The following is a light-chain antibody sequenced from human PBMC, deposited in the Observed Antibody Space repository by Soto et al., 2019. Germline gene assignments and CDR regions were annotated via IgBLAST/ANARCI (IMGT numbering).Light chain of an antibody. CDR1: QSLLNSDGYNY. CDR2: WAS. Sequence: DVVMTQSPLSQPVTPGEPASISCRSSQSLLNSDGYNYLDWYLQKPGQPPQLLCYWASNRASGVPDRFSGSGSGTDFTLKISRVEAADVGNYYCMQALHAPWTFGQGTKVEIK. CDR3: MQALHAPWT. J-gene: IGKJ1*01. V-gene: IGKV2-28*01.